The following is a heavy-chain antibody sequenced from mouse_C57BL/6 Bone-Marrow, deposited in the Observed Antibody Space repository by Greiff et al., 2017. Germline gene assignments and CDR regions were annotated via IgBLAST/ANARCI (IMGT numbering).Heavy chain of an antibody. V-gene: IGHV1-74*01. CDR2: IHPSDSDT. D-gene: IGHD2-4*01. Sequence: QVQLKQPGAELVKPGASVKVSCKASGYTFTSYWMHWVKQRPGQGLEWIGRIHPSDSDTNYNQKFKGKATLTVDKSSSTAYMQLSSLTSEGSAVYYCANVYYDYDDPVWGAGTTVTVSS. CDR3: ANVYYDYDDPV. CDR1: GYTFTSYW. J-gene: IGHJ1*01.